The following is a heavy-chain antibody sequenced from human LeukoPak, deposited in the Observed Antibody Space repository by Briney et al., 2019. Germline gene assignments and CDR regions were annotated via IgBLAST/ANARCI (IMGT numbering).Heavy chain of an antibody. Sequence: SETLSLTCTVSGASISSYHWSWIWQPAGKGLEWIGRIYFSGYTNYNPSLKSRVTMSIDTSKNQFSLKLSSVTAADTAVYYCASGVIQGSNDSSGYYFDYWGQGTLVTVSS. V-gene: IGHV4-4*07. D-gene: IGHD3-22*01. CDR1: GASISSYH. J-gene: IGHJ4*02. CDR3: ASGVIQGSNDSSGYYFDY. CDR2: IYFSGYT.